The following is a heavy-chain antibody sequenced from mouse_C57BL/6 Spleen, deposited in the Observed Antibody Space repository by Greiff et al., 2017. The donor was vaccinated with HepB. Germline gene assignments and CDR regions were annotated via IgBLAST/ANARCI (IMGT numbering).Heavy chain of an antibody. CDR1: GYTFTSYG. V-gene: IGHV1-81*01. D-gene: IGHD2-5*01. Sequence: QVHVKQSGAELARPGASVKLSCKASGYTFTSYGISWVKQRTGQGLEWIGEIYPRSGNTYYNEKFKGKATLTADKSSSTAYMELRSLTSEDSAVYFCADSNYGYWYFDVWGTGTTVTVSS. CDR3: ADSNYGYWYFDV. CDR2: IYPRSGNT. J-gene: IGHJ1*03.